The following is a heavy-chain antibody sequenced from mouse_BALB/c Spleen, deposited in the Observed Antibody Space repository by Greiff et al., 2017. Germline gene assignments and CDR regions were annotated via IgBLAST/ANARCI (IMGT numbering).Heavy chain of an antibody. CDR1: GFTFSDYY. V-gene: IGHV5-4*02. Sequence: DVMLVESGGGLVKPGGSLKLSCAASGFTFSDYYMYWVRQTPGKRLEWVATISDGGSYTYYPDSVKGRFTISRDNAKNNLYLQMSSLKSEDTAMYYCARGGYKYDVAWFAYWGQGTLVTVSA. J-gene: IGHJ3*01. CDR3: ARGGYKYDVAWFAY. CDR2: ISDGGSYT. D-gene: IGHD2-14*01.